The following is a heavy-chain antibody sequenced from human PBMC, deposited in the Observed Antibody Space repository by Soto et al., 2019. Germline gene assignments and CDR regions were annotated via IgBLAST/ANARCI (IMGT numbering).Heavy chain of an antibody. CDR3: ARMHSSGWYDY. CDR1: GYTFTSYA. D-gene: IGHD6-19*01. CDR2: INAGNGNT. Sequence: QVQLVQSGAEEKKPGASVKVSCKASGYTFTSYAMHWVRQAPGQRLEWMGWINAGNGNTKYSQKLQGRVTITRDTSASTAYMELSSLRSEDTAVYYCARMHSSGWYDYWGQGTLVTVSS. V-gene: IGHV1-3*05. J-gene: IGHJ4*02.